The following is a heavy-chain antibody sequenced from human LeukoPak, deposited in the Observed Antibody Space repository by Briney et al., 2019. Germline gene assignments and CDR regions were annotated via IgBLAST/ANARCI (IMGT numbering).Heavy chain of an antibody. D-gene: IGHD3-3*01. J-gene: IGHJ4*02. CDR3: ARDREQTYYDFWSGYFY. CDR2: IWYYGSNK. CDR1: GFTFTSYG. Sequence: QSGGSLRLSCAASGFTFTSYGMHWVRQAPGKGLEWGAIIWYYGSNKYYADSVKGRFTISKDNSKNTLYLQMSSLRAEDTAVYYCARDREQTYYDFWSGYFYWGQGTLVTVSS. V-gene: IGHV3-33*01.